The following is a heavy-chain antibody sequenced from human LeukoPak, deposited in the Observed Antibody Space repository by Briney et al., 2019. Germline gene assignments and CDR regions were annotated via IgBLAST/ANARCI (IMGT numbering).Heavy chain of an antibody. J-gene: IGHJ4*02. CDR2: IYYSGST. D-gene: IGHD2-15*01. CDR3: ARGGGPSWGVDY. V-gene: IGHV4-31*03. Sequence: SETLSLTCTVSGGSISSGGYYWSWIRQHPGKGLEWIGYIYYSGSTYYNPSLKSRVTISVDTSKNQFSLKLSSVTAADTAVYYCARGGGPSWGVDYWGQGTLVTVSS. CDR1: GGSISSGGYY.